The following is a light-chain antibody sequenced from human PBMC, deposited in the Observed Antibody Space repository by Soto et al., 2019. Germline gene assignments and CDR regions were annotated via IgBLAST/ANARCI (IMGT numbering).Light chain of an antibody. J-gene: IGKJ4*01. Sequence: DIVLTQSPGTLSLSPGEIATLSCRASQSVSSGYLAWYQQKPGQAPRLLIYCASSSATGIPDRFSGGGSGTDFTLTVSRLEPEDFAVYYCKQYGSXPLTCGGGTKV. CDR3: KQYGSXPLT. V-gene: IGKV3-20*01. CDR2: CAS. CDR1: QSVSSGY.